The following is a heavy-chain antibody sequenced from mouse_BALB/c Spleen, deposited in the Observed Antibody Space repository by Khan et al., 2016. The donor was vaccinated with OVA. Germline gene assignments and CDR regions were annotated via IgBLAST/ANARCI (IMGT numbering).Heavy chain of an antibody. J-gene: IGHJ4*01. D-gene: IGHD2-10*01. CDR3: ARQPYYHYYIMDY. Sequence: QVQLQQSGPGLVAPSQSLSITCTISGFSLTDYGVHWVRQPPGKGLEWLVVIWSDGSTTYNSALNSRLSIIKDNSKSQIFLKMNSLQTDDTAMYYCARQPYYHYYIMDYWGQGTSVTVSS. V-gene: IGHV2-6-1*01. CDR2: IWSDGST. CDR1: GFSLTDYG.